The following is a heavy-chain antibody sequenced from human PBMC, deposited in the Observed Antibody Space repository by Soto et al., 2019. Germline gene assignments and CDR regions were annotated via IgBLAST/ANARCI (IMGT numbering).Heavy chain of an antibody. CDR1: GGSISSYY. CDR2: IYYSGST. CDR3: ARVTGWYFDYWVFDY. V-gene: IGHV4-59*01. D-gene: IGHD2-15*01. J-gene: IGHJ4*02. Sequence: QVQLQESGPGLVKPSETLSLTCTVSGGSISSYYWSWIRQPPGKGLEWIGYIYYSGSTNYNPSLKSRVTISVDTSKNQFSLKLSSVTAADTAVYYYARVTGWYFDYWVFDYWGQGTLVTVSS.